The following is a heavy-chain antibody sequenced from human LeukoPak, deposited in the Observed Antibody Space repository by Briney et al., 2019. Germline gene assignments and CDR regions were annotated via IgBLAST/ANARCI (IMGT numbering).Heavy chain of an antibody. D-gene: IGHD2-21*02. CDR3: ARINTAIFSSSDY. V-gene: IGHV3-7*05. J-gene: IGHJ4*02. CDR2: IREDGGEK. CDR1: GFTFSNSW. Sequence: GGSLRLSRAASGFTFSNSWMTWVRQAPGKGLEWVANIREDGGEKYYVDSVKGRFTISRDNAKNSLYLQMNSLRAEDTAVYYCARINTAIFSSSDYWGQGTLVTVSS.